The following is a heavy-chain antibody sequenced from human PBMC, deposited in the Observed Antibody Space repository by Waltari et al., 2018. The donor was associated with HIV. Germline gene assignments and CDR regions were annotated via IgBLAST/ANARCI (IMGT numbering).Heavy chain of an antibody. V-gene: IGHV1-8*01. CDR2: RNPNSGNT. Sequence: QVQLVQSGAEVKKPGASVKVSCKASGYTFTSYDINWVRQATGQGLEWMGWRNPNSGNTGYAQKVQGRVTMTRNTSISTAYMELSSLRSEDTGVYYCARGREYSYGSLFDYWGQGTPVTVSS. CDR1: GYTFTSYD. J-gene: IGHJ4*02. D-gene: IGHD5-18*01. CDR3: ARGREYSYGSLFDY.